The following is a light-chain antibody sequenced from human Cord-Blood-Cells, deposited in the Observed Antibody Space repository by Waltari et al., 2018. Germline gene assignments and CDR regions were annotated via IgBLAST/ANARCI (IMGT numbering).Light chain of an antibody. J-gene: IGKJ2*01. CDR3: QQSYSTPYT. Sequence: DIQMTQSPSSLSASVGDRVTITCRASQSISSYLNWYQQKPGKAPKLLIYAASSLQSGVPSRFSGSGSGTDFTLTISSLQPEDCATYYRQQSYSTPYTFGQGTKLEIK. CDR2: AAS. V-gene: IGKV1-39*01. CDR1: QSISSY.